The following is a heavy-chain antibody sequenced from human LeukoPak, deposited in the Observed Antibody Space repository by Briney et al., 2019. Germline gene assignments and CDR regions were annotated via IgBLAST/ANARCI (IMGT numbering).Heavy chain of an antibody. Sequence: SETLSLTCTVSGDSLNSYYWSWIRQPPGEGLQWIGYIFYSGSSNYNASLRSRVAISVDTSKNQFSLKLTSVTAADTAVYYCAGRAARFFNYWGQGILVTVSS. CDR1: GDSLNSYY. D-gene: IGHD6-25*01. CDR3: AGRAARFFNY. J-gene: IGHJ4*02. CDR2: IFYSGSS. V-gene: IGHV4-59*01.